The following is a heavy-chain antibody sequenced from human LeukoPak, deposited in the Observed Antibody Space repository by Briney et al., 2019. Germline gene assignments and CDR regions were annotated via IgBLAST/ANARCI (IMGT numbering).Heavy chain of an antibody. Sequence: PGGSLRLSCAASGFTFSSYAMHWVRQAPGKGLEWVAVISYDGSNKYYADSVKGRFTISRDNSKNTLYLQMNGLRAEDTAVYYCARWTVEMATIFDYWGQGTLVTVSS. D-gene: IGHD5-24*01. CDR1: GFTFSSYA. CDR2: ISYDGSNK. CDR3: ARWTVEMATIFDY. J-gene: IGHJ4*02. V-gene: IGHV3-30-3*01.